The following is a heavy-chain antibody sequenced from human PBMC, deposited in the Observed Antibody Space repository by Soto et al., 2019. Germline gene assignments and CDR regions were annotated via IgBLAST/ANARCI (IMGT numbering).Heavy chain of an antibody. D-gene: IGHD5-12*01. CDR3: ARLQVATYYYYYGMDV. CDR1: GSFSGYY. Sequence: GSFSGYYWSWIRQPPGKGLEWIGEINHSGSTNYNPSLKSRVTISVDTSKNQFSLKLSSVTAADTAVYYCARLQVATYYYYYGMDVWGQGTTVTVSS. V-gene: IGHV4-34*01. CDR2: INHSGST. J-gene: IGHJ6*02.